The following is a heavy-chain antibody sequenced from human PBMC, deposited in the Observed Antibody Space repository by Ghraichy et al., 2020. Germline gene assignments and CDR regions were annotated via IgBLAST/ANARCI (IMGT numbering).Heavy chain of an antibody. CDR1: GFTFSNYG. Sequence: GGSLRLSCVASGFTFSNYGMHWVRQAPGKGLEWMAVISYDGSEKYYADSVKGRFTVSRDNSKKTLYLQMNSLGTEDTAVYHCAKVLAYGDYNYYYFYYMDVWGKGTAVTVSS. D-gene: IGHD4-17*01. CDR2: ISYDGSEK. V-gene: IGHV3-30*18. J-gene: IGHJ6*03. CDR3: AKVLAYGDYNYYYFYYMDV.